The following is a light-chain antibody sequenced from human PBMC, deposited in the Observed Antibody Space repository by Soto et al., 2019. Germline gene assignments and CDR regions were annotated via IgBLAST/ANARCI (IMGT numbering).Light chain of an antibody. V-gene: IGLV2-8*01. Sequence: QSALTQPPSASGSPGQSVTISCTGTSSDVGGYNYVSWYQQHPGKAPKLMIYEVSKRPSGVPDRFSGSKSGNTASLTVSGLQAEDEADYYCAAWDDSLNGLYVFGTGTKVTAL. J-gene: IGLJ1*01. CDR2: EVS. CDR3: AAWDDSLNGLYV. CDR1: SSDVGGYNY.